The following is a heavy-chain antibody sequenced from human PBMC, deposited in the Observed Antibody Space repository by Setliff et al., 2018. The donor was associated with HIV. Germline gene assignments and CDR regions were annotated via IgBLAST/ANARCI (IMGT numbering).Heavy chain of an antibody. CDR1: GLNFNNYW. CDR3: AADRIVLGDY. D-gene: IGHD2-15*01. Sequence: PGGSLRLSCAGSGLNFNNYWMHWVRQAPGKGLVWVSHIKSDGSVIQYADSVKGRFTISRDNAKNTLYLQINSLRVEDTAVYYCAADRIVLGDYWGQGTLVTVSS. J-gene: IGHJ4*02. V-gene: IGHV3-74*01. CDR2: IKSDGSVI.